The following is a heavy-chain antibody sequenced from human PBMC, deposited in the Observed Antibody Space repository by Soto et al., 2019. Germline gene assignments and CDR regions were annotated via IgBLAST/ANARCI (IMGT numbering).Heavy chain of an antibody. V-gene: IGHV2-70*11. CDR2: IDWDDDK. Sequence: SGPTLVNPTQTLTLTCTFSGFSLSTSGMCVSWIRQPPGKALEWLARIDWDDDKYYSTSLKTRLTISKDTSKNQVVLTMTNMDPVDTATYYCARMVIAARPPYYYYYMDVRGKGTTVTVSS. CDR3: ARMVIAARPPYYYYYMDV. J-gene: IGHJ6*03. CDR1: GFSLSTSGMC. D-gene: IGHD6-6*01.